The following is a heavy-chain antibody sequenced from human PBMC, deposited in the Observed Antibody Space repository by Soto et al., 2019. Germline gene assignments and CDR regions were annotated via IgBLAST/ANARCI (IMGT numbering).Heavy chain of an antibody. Sequence: SVKVSCSASAYAFTSYCLSRARQAPGQGLEWMGLISAYNGNTNYAQKLQGRVTMTTDTSTSTAYMELRSLRSDDTAVYYCAREDVIVVVPAAIWDYWGQGTLVT. D-gene: IGHD2-2*01. CDR1: AYAFTSYC. J-gene: IGHJ4*02. CDR2: ISAYNGNT. V-gene: IGHV1-18*04. CDR3: AREDVIVVVPAAIWDY.